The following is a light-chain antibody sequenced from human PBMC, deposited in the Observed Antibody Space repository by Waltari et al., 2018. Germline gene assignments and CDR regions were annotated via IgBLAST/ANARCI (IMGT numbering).Light chain of an antibody. CDR1: QSLLHSNGYNY. J-gene: IGKJ5*01. CDR2: LGS. CDR3: MQALQTPLVT. V-gene: IGKV2-28*01. Sequence: DIVMTQSPLSLPVTPGEPASISCRSSQSLLHSNGYNYLDWYLQKPGQSPQLLIYLGSNRASGVPDRFCGSGSGTDFTLKISRVEAEYVGVYYCMQALQTPLVTFGQGTRLEIK.